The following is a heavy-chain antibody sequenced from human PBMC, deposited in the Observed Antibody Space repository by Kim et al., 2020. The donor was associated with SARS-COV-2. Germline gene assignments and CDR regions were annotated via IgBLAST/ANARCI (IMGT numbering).Heavy chain of an antibody. D-gene: IGHD3-10*01. CDR3: TTERGLLWFGELLS. Sequence: GGSLRLSCAASGFTFSNAWMSWVRQAPGKGLEWVGRIKSKTDGGTTDYAAPVKGRFTISRDDSKNTLYLQMNSLKTEDTAVYYCTTERGLLWFGELLSWGQGTLVTVSS. CDR2: IKSKTDGGTT. V-gene: IGHV3-15*01. CDR1: GFTFSNAW. J-gene: IGHJ4*02.